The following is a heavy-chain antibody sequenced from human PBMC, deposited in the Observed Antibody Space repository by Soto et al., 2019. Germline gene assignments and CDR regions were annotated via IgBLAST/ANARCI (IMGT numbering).Heavy chain of an antibody. CDR1: GGTFSSYT. J-gene: IGHJ4*02. V-gene: IGHV1-69*08. D-gene: IGHD2-15*01. CDR2: IIPILGIA. CDR3: AREVVSGNLDY. Sequence: QVQLVQSGAEVKKPGSSVKVSCKASGGTFSSYTISWVRQAPGQGLEWMGRIIPILGIANYAQKFQGRVTITEDKSTSTAYMELSSLRSEDTAVYYCAREVVSGNLDYWGQGTLVTVSS.